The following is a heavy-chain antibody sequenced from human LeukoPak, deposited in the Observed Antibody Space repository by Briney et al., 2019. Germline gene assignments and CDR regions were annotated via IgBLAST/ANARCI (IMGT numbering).Heavy chain of an antibody. Sequence: ASVKVSCKASGGTFSSYDISWVRQAPGQGLEGMGGIIPIFGTANYAQKFQGRVTITTDESTSTAYMELSSLRSEDTAVYYCARGNTVTTSWFDPWGQGTLVTVSS. CDR2: IIPIFGTA. D-gene: IGHD4-11*01. CDR1: GGTFSSYD. J-gene: IGHJ5*02. V-gene: IGHV1-69*05. CDR3: ARGNTVTTSWFDP.